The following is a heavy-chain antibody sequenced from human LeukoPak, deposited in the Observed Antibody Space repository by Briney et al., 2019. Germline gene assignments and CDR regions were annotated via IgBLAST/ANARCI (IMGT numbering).Heavy chain of an antibody. CDR1: GGSISGYY. CDR3: ARLGSTFDI. J-gene: IGHJ3*02. CDR2: IFYSGGS. Sequence: SETLSPTCTVSGGSISGYYWTWIRQPPGKGLEWIGYIFYSGGSNYNPSLKSRVTISVDTSKNHFSLKLSSVTAADTAVYYCARLGSTFDIWGQGTMVTVSS. V-gene: IGHV4-59*08. D-gene: IGHD2-2*01.